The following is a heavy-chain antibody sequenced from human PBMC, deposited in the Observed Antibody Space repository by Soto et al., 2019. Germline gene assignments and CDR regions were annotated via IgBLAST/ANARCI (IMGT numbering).Heavy chain of an antibody. J-gene: IGHJ5*02. CDR2: MNAHSGGT. D-gene: IGHD3-3*01. CDR3: ASGRNLEWFFDHNWFDP. CDR1: GYTFDGYY. V-gene: IGHV1-2*02. Sequence: QVQLVQSGAEVKKPGASVKVSCKASGYTFDGYYMHWVRQAPGKGLEWMGWMNAHSGGTNYAQRFKGRVTMTRDTSISTAYMELSSLRSDDTAVYYCASGRNLEWFFDHNWFDPWGQGTLVTVSS.